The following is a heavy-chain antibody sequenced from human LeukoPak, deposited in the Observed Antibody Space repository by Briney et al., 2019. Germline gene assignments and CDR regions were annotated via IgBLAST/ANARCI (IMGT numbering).Heavy chain of an antibody. V-gene: IGHV3-23*01. J-gene: IGHJ4*02. D-gene: IGHD2-2*01. CDR1: GFTVSSIY. CDR3: AKDHDIVVVPAFDY. CDR2: ISGSGGST. Sequence: GGSLRLSCAASGFTVSSIYMSWVRQAPGKGLEWVSAISGSGGSTYYADSVKGRFTISRDNSMNTLYLQMNSLRAEDTAVYYCAKDHDIVVVPAFDYWGQGTLVTVSS.